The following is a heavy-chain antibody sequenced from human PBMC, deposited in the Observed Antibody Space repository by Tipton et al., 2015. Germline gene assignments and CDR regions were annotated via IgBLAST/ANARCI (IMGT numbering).Heavy chain of an antibody. CDR2: IYYSGST. J-gene: IGHJ4*02. Sequence: TLSLTCTVSGGSISSYYWSWIRQPPGKGLEWIGYIYYSGSTNYNPSLRSRVAMSMDTSKNQFSLKLSSVTAADTAVYYCARARGRHGGLFDSWGQGTLVTVSS. CDR1: GGSISSYY. V-gene: IGHV4-59*01. CDR3: ARARGRHGGLFDS. D-gene: IGHD4-23*01.